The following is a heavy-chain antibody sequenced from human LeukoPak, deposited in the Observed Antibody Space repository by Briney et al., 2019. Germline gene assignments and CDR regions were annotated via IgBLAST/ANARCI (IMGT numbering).Heavy chain of an antibody. Sequence: GSVKVSCKASGYTFTSYYMHGVRQAPGQGLEWMGIINPSGGSTSYAQKFQGRVTMTRDMSTSTVYMELSSLRSEDTAVYYCARTAYYDILTNYYYMDVWGKGTTVTVSS. CDR3: ARTAYYDILTNYYYMDV. CDR1: GYTFTSYY. J-gene: IGHJ6*03. D-gene: IGHD3-9*01. CDR2: INPSGGST. V-gene: IGHV1-46*01.